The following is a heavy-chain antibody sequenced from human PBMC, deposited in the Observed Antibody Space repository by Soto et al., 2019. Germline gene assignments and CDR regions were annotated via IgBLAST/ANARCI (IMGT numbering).Heavy chain of an antibody. CDR2: ISRSGNT. CDR3: AKCGTVVALYYGMDV. CDR1: GFTFNNYA. J-gene: IGHJ6*02. Sequence: GGSLRLSCAASGFTFNNYAMSWVRQAPEKGLEWVSAISRSGNTYYADSVKGRFTISRDNSKNTLYLQMKSLRAEDTALYYCAKCGTVVALYYGMDVWGQGTTVIVSS. D-gene: IGHD2-21*01. V-gene: IGHV3-23*01.